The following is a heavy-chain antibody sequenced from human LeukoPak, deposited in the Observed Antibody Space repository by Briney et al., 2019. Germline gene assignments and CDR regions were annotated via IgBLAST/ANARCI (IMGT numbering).Heavy chain of an antibody. Sequence: SETLSLTCTVSGGSISSSSYYWGWIRQPPGKGLEWIGSIYYSGSTYYNPSLKSRVTISVDTSKNQFSLKLSSVTAADTAVYYCARRTPNSYTDYWGQGTLVTVSS. D-gene: IGHD2/OR15-2a*01. V-gene: IGHV4-39*01. CDR3: ARRTPNSYTDY. CDR2: IYYSGST. J-gene: IGHJ4*02. CDR1: GGSISSSSYY.